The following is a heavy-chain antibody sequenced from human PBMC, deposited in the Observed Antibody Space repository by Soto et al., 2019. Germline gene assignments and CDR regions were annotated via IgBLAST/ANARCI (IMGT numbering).Heavy chain of an antibody. V-gene: IGHV3-23*01. CDR2: MSGSGGST. Sequence: GGSLRLSCAASGFTFSSYAMSWVRQAPGKGLDWVSAMSGSGGSTYYADSVKRRFTISRDNSKNTLYLQMNSLRAEDTAVYYCAKEGSYGFYYYYGMDVWGQGTTVTVSS. CDR1: GFTFSSYA. J-gene: IGHJ6*02. D-gene: IGHD5-18*01. CDR3: AKEGSYGFYYYYGMDV.